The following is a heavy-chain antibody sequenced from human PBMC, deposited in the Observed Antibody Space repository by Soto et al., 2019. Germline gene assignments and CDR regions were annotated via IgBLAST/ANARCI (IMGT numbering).Heavy chain of an antibody. CDR1: GFTFSSYS. D-gene: IGHD3-9*01. Sequence: EVQLVESGGGLVQPGGSLRLSCAASGFTFSSYSMNWVRQAPGKGLEWVSYISSSSSTIYYADSVKGRFTISRDNAKNSVDLQMNSLRDEDTAVCYCSRYTPHYDIVTGLRGYWGQGTLVTVSS. V-gene: IGHV3-48*02. J-gene: IGHJ4*02. CDR2: ISSSSSTI. CDR3: SRYTPHYDIVTGLRGY.